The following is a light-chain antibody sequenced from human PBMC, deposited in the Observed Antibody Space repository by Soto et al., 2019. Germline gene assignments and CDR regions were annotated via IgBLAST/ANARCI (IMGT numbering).Light chain of an antibody. Sequence: QSALTQPASVSGSPGQPITISGTGTSIDVGSHNLVSWYQQHPGQAPKLMIYEVSKRPLGVSTRFSASKSGNTASLTISGLQAEDEADYYCCSYGGSRAVFGGGTQLTVL. J-gene: IGLJ7*01. CDR2: EVS. V-gene: IGLV2-23*02. CDR1: SIDVGSHNL. CDR3: CSYGGSRAV.